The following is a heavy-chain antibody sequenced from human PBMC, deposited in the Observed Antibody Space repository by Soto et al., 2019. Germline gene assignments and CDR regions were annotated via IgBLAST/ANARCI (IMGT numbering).Heavy chain of an antibody. D-gene: IGHD3-3*01. CDR3: ARDPGFLEWGWYFDL. Sequence: QVQLVQSGAEVKKPGASVKVSCKSSGYTFTSYGISWVRQAPGQGLEWMGLISAYNGNTNYAQKLQGRVTMTTDTSTSTAYMELRSLRSDDTAVYYCARDPGFLEWGWYFDLWGRGTLVTVSS. J-gene: IGHJ2*01. V-gene: IGHV1-18*01. CDR2: ISAYNGNT. CDR1: GYTFTSYG.